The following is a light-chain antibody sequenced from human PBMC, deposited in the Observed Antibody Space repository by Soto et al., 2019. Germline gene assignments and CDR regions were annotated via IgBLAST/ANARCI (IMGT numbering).Light chain of an antibody. J-gene: IGKJ2*01. V-gene: IGKV1-33*01. Sequence: DIQMTQSPASLSASVGDRVTITCQASQDIGKNLNWYQQKPGKAPKLLIYDASNLQTGVPSRFSGSGSGTRFTFTISSLQPEDIATYYCRQFDNLPYTFGQGTKLEIK. CDR3: RQFDNLPYT. CDR1: QDIGKN. CDR2: DAS.